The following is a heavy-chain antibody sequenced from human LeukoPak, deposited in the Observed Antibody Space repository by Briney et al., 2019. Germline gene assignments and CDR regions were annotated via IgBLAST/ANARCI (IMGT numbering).Heavy chain of an antibody. D-gene: IGHD1-1*01. J-gene: IGHJ4*02. CDR3: AKGNWRYFDY. CDR2: ISGSGGST. Sequence: PGGCLRLSCAASGFTFSTYVMSWVRQAPGKGLEWVSAISGSGGSTYYADSVKGRFTISRDNSKNTLYLQMNSLGADDTAVYYCAKGNWRYFDYWGQGTLVTVSS. V-gene: IGHV3-23*01. CDR1: GFTFSTYV.